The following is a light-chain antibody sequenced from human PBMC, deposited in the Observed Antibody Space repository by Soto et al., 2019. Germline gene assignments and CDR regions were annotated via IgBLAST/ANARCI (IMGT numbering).Light chain of an antibody. Sequence: QPVLTQSPSVSASLGASVKLTCTLSSGHSSYAIAWHQQQPEKGPRYLMNLNSDGSHYKGDGIPDRFSGSSSGAERDLTISRLQYEDEADYYCQTWGTGRGVFGGVTKLTVL. CDR1: SGHSSYA. V-gene: IGLV4-69*01. CDR3: QTWGTGRGV. CDR2: LNSDGSH. J-gene: IGLJ3*02.